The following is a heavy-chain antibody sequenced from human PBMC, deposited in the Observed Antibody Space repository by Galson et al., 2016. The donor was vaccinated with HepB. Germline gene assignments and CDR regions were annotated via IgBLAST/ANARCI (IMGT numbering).Heavy chain of an antibody. D-gene: IGHD3-10*01. CDR2: ISVTGGTT. J-gene: IGHJ4*02. Sequence: SLRLSCAASGFAFSSFAMSWVRQAPGKGLEWVSTISVTGGTTYYADSVKGRFTISRDNSKSTLYLQLNSLTAEDTAMYYCAQAPPGLLVNFFDYWGQGTLVTVSS. V-gene: IGHV3-23*01. CDR3: AQAPPGLLVNFFDY. CDR1: GFAFSSFA.